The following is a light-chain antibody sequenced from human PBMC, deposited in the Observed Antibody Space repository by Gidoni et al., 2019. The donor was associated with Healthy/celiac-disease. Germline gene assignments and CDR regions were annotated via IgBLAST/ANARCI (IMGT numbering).Light chain of an antibody. CDR1: QDISNY. J-gene: IGKJ1*01. CDR3: QQYDKLPRT. V-gene: IGKV1-33*01. CDR2: DAS. Sequence: DIQMTQSPSSLSASVGDRVTITCQASQDISNYLNWYQQKPGKAPKLLIYDASNLETGVPSRFSGSGSGTDFTFTISSLQPEGIATYYCQQYDKLPRTFGQGTKVEIK.